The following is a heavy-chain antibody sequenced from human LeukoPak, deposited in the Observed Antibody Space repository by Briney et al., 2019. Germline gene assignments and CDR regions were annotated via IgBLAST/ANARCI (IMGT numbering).Heavy chain of an antibody. Sequence: SETLSLTCAVYGGSFSGYYWSWIRQPPGKGLEWIGEINHSGSTNYNLSLKSRVTISVDTSKNLFSLKLSSVTAANTAVYYCARGRVVTPNYFDYWGQGTLVTVSS. V-gene: IGHV4-34*01. CDR1: GGSFSGYY. CDR3: ARGRVVTPNYFDY. J-gene: IGHJ4*02. D-gene: IGHD3-10*01. CDR2: INHSGST.